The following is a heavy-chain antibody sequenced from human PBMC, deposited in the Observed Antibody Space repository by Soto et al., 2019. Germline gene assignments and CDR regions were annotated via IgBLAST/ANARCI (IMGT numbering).Heavy chain of an antibody. D-gene: IGHD6-19*01. CDR1: GFTFRSNW. CDR3: VRGKAGD. J-gene: IGHJ4*02. CDR2: IKQDGSEK. V-gene: IGHV3-7*04. Sequence: PGGSMRLSCAASGFTFRSNWMTWVRQAPGKGLEWVANIKQDGSEKYYVDSVKGRFTISRDNAKNSLYLQMNSLRVEDTAVYYCVRGKAGDWGQGTLVTVS.